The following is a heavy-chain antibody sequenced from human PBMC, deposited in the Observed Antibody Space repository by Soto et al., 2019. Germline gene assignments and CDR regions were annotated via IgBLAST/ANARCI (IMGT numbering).Heavy chain of an antibody. D-gene: IGHD3-22*01. CDR3: AKASNFPRYYYDSSGYYWFDP. Sequence: GGSLRLSCEVSGFTFDTFMMSWVRQAQGKGLEWVSSISGSGSNTYYADSVQGRFSISRDNANNTLYLHMSSLRAEDTAVYYCAKASNFPRYYYDSSGYYWFDPWGQGTLVTVSS. CDR2: ISGSGSNT. CDR1: GFTFDTFM. V-gene: IGHV3-23*01. J-gene: IGHJ5*02.